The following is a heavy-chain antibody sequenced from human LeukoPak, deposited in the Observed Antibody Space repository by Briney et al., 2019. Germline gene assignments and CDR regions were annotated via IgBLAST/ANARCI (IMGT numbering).Heavy chain of an antibody. J-gene: IGHJ4*02. CDR2: ISYDGSNK. CDR1: GFTFSSYA. Sequence: GRSLRLSCAASGFTFSSYAMHWVRQAPGKGLEWVAGISYDGSNKYYADSVKGRFTISRDNSKNTLYLQMNSLRAEDTAVYYCARARGIAAADDFDYWGQGTLVTVSS. D-gene: IGHD6-13*01. CDR3: ARARGIAAADDFDY. V-gene: IGHV3-30-3*01.